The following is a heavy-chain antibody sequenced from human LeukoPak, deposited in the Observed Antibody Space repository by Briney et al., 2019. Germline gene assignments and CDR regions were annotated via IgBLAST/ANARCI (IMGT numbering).Heavy chain of an antibody. D-gene: IGHD1-26*01. Sequence: SETLTLTCAVSGCTISSYYWSWIRQPPGKGLEYVGYIYTSGSTNYSPAPKSRVAISSDAYNKQFSLKVTYVTAADAATDYYARQKVGTSGNYFDSWGHGTLVSVSS. J-gene: IGHJ4*03. CDR3: ARQKVGTSGNYFDS. CDR2: IYTSGST. CDR1: GCTISSYY. V-gene: IGHV4-4*09.